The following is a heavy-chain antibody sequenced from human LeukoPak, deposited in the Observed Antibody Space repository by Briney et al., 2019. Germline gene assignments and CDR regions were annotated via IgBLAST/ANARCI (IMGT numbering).Heavy chain of an antibody. Sequence: GESLKISCKGAGYSFTSYWIGWVRQMPGKGLEWMGIIYPGDSDTRYSPSFQGQVTISADKSISTAYLQWSSLKASDTAMYYCAKVLRSFPESFGYWGQGTLVTVSS. CDR1: GYSFTSYW. D-gene: IGHD3-9*01. J-gene: IGHJ4*02. V-gene: IGHV5-51*01. CDR2: IYPGDSDT. CDR3: AKVLRSFPESFGY.